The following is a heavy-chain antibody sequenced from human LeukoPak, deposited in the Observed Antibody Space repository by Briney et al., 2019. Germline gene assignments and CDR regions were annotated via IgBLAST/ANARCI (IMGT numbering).Heavy chain of an antibody. CDR3: VRDGGVSGYDLLDY. D-gene: IGHD5-12*01. CDR2: INQDGSEE. V-gene: IGHV3-7*01. J-gene: IGHJ4*02. CDR1: GFTFSNYW. Sequence: GGSLRLSCAASGFTFSNYWMTWVRQAPGKGLEWVAHINQDGSEEHYMDSAKARFTISRDNAKNSLSLQMNSQRAEDTAVYYCVRDGGVSGYDLLDYWGQGTLVTVSS.